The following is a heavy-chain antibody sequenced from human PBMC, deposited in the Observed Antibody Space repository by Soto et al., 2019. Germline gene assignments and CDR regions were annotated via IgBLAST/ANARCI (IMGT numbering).Heavy chain of an antibody. D-gene: IGHD7-27*01. Sequence: SETLSLTCTVSGGSISSYYWSWIRQPPGKGLEWIGYIYYSGSTNYNPSLKSRVTISVDTSKNQFSLKLSSVTAADTAVYYCARHTRNWGDAFDIWGQGTMVTVSS. CDR1: GGSISSYY. CDR3: ARHTRNWGDAFDI. J-gene: IGHJ3*02. V-gene: IGHV4-59*08. CDR2: IYYSGST.